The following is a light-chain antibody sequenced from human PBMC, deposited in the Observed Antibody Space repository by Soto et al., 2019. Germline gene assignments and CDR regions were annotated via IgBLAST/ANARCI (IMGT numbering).Light chain of an antibody. J-gene: IGKJ5*01. Sequence: EIVLTPSPVTLSLSPGDRATLSGRASQSVRTYLAWYQQKPGQDPRILIYGASTRATGIQARFSGSGSGTEFTLTISSLQSEDFAVYYCQQYNNWHGTFGQGTRREIK. V-gene: IGKV3-15*01. CDR2: GAS. CDR1: QSVRTY. CDR3: QQYNNWHGT.